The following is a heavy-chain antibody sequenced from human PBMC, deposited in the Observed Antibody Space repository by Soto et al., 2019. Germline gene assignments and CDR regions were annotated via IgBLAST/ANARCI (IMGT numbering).Heavy chain of an antibody. V-gene: IGHV1-3*01. CDR3: ARDQLSGGTTGYFHY. CDR1: GYTFTSYA. D-gene: IGHD3-9*01. CDR2: INAGNGNT. J-gene: IGHJ4*02. Sequence: ASVKVSCKASGYTFTSYAMHWVRQAPGQRLEWMGWINAGNGNTKYSQKFQGRVTITRDTSASTAYMELSSLRSEDTAVCYCARDQLSGGTTGYFHYWGQGTLVTVSS.